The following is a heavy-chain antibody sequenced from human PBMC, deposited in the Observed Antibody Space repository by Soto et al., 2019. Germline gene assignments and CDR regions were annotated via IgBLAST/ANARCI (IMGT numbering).Heavy chain of an antibody. J-gene: IGHJ6*03. V-gene: IGHV3-11*01. CDR1: GFTFSDYY. Sequence: GGSLRLSCAASGFTFSDYYMSWIRQAPGKGLEWVSYISSSGSTIYYADSVKGRFTISRDNAKNSLYLQMNSLRAEDTAVYYCARADPRQERYYDFWSGLTSYYYYYMDVWGKGTTVTVSS. D-gene: IGHD3-3*01. CDR2: ISSSGSTI. CDR3: ARADPRQERYYDFWSGLTSYYYYYMDV.